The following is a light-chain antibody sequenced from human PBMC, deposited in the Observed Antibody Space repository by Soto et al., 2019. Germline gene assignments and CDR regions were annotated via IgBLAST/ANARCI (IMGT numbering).Light chain of an antibody. CDR1: QSVSSSY. CDR3: QQYGSSLPST. V-gene: IGKV3-20*01. CDR2: GAS. J-gene: IGKJ2*01. Sequence: EIVLTQSPGTLSLSPGERATLSCRASQSVSSSYLAWYQQKPGQAPRLLIYGASSRGTGIPDRFSGSGSGTDFTLTISRLEPEDFAVYYCQQYGSSLPSTFGQGTKLEIK.